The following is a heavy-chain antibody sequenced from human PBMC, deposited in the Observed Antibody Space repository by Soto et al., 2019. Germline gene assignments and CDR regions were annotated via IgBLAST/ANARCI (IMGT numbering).Heavy chain of an antibody. Sequence: GGSLRLSCAASGFSFSSYAMSWVRQAPGKGLEWVSSGGTYYADSVKGRFTVSRDNSKNRLYLQMNSLRAEDTAVYYCAKGASRYSGSSEGYFEYWGQGTLVTVSS. D-gene: IGHD1-26*01. V-gene: IGHV3-23*01. CDR2: GGT. J-gene: IGHJ4*02. CDR3: AKGASRYSGSSEGYFEY. CDR1: GFSFSSYA.